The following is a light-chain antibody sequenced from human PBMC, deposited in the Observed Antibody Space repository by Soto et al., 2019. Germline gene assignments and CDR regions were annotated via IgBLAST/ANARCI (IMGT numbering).Light chain of an antibody. J-gene: IGLJ1*01. CDR1: GSDVGTYNR. CDR2: EVS. V-gene: IGLV2-18*02. CDR3: SSYTSSSSYV. Sequence: QSALTQPPSVSGSPGQSVTISCTGTGSDVGTYNRVSWYHQPPGTAPRLMIYEVSNRPSGVPDRFSGSKSDNTASLTISGLQAEDEADYYRSSYTSSSSYVFGTGTKVTVL.